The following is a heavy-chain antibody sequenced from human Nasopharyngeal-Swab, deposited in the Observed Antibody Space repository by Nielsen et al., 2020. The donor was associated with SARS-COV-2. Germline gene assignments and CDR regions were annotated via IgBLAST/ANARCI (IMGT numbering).Heavy chain of an antibody. J-gene: IGHJ4*02. Sequence: GESLKISCAASGFTFSSSGMHWVRQAPGKGLEWVAVISYDGSNKYYADSVKGRFTISRDNSKNTLYLQMNSLRAEDTAVYYCARAIRGYSSYYFDYWGQGTLVTVSS. V-gene: IGHV3-30*03. CDR3: ARAIRGYSSYYFDY. D-gene: IGHD5-18*01. CDR2: ISYDGSNK. CDR1: GFTFSSSG.